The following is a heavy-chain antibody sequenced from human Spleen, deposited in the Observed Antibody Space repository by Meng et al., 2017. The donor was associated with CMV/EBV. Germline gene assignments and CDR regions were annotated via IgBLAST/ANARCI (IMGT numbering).Heavy chain of an antibody. J-gene: IGHJ4*02. D-gene: IGHD1-14*01. Sequence: SETLSLTCTVSGGSIRSNNYYWGWIRQPPGKGLEWIASMYYSGSTYYNPSLKSRVTISVDTSKNQFSLKLTSVTAADMAVYYCAGRRGTIIDWGQGTLVTVSS. CDR1: GGSIRSNNYY. CDR2: MYYSGST. V-gene: IGHV4-39*01. CDR3: AGRRGTIID.